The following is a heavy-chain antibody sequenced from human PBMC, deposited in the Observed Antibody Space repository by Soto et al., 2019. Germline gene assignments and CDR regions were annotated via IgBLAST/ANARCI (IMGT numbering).Heavy chain of an antibody. CDR3: ARRQSGTTFYYYGMDV. J-gene: IGHJ6*02. D-gene: IGHD1-1*01. Sequence: GGSLRLSCAASGFTFSSSWMSWVRQAPGKGLEWVANIKQDGSDKYYVVSVKGRFTISRDNARNPLFLQMNSLRAEDTAVYYCARRQSGTTFYYYGMDVWGHGTTVTVSS. V-gene: IGHV3-7*03. CDR2: IKQDGSDK. CDR1: GFTFSSSW.